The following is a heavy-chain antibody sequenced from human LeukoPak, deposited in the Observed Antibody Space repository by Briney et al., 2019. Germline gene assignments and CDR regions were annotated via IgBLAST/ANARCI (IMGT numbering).Heavy chain of an antibody. CDR1: GYSFSTYS. J-gene: IGHJ4*02. CDR2: IYNSGSEV. CDR3: AKDVVPDSGWDIDY. D-gene: IGHD6-19*01. V-gene: IGHV3-23*05. Sequence: GGSLRLSCVGYGYSFSTYSMSWVRQGPGKGLEWVSSIYNSGSEVFYADSVKGRFTISRDNSQNTLYLQMNSLRAEDTAIYYCAKDVVPDSGWDIDYWSQGTLVTVSS.